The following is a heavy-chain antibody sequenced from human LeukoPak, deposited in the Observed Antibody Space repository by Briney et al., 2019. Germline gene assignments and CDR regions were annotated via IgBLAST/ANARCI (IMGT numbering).Heavy chain of an antibody. J-gene: IGHJ6*02. CDR3: ARDRALRRQLLEYYYYGMDV. D-gene: IGHD4-11*01. Sequence: GGSLRLSCAASGFTFSSYSMNWVRQAPGKGLEWVSYISSSSSTIYYADSVKGRFTISRDNAKNSLYLQMNSLRAEDTAVYYCARDRALRRQLLEYYYYGMDVWGQGTTVTVSS. CDR2: ISSSSSTI. V-gene: IGHV3-48*01. CDR1: GFTFSSYS.